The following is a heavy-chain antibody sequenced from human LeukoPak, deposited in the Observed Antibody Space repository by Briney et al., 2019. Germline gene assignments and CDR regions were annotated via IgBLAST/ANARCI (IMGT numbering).Heavy chain of an antibody. CDR2: ISAYNGNT. J-gene: IGHJ4*02. Sequence: ASVKVSCKASGYTFTSYGISWVRQAPGQGLEWMGWISAYNGNTNYAQKLQGRVTMTTDTSTSTAYMELRSLRSDDTAVYYRASYDLGYCSGGSCYWGYWGQGTLVTVSS. CDR1: GYTFTSYG. D-gene: IGHD2-15*01. CDR3: ASYDLGYCSGGSCYWGY. V-gene: IGHV1-18*01.